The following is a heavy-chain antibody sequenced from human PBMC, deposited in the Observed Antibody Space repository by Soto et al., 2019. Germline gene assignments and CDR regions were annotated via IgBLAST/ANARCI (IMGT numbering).Heavy chain of an antibody. CDR3: GRDRVVVVAAAPLNWFDP. Sequence: SETLSLTCAVYGGSFSGYYWSWIRQPPGKGLEWIGEINHSGSTNYNPSLKSRVTISVDTSKNQFSLKLSSVTAADTAVYYCGRDRVVVVAAAPLNWFDPWGQGTLVTVSS. CDR1: GGSFSGYY. D-gene: IGHD2-15*01. V-gene: IGHV4-34*01. CDR2: INHSGST. J-gene: IGHJ5*02.